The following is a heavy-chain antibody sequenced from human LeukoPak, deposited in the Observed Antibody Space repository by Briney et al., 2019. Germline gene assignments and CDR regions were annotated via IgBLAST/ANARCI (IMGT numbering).Heavy chain of an antibody. Sequence: ASVKVSCKASGYTFTSYGISWVRQAPGQGLEWVGWISAYNGNTNYAQKLQGRVTMTTGTSTSTAYMELRSLRSDDTAVYYCARNYHALDYDILTGYYTNYYYMDVWGKGTTVTVSS. D-gene: IGHD3-9*01. CDR2: ISAYNGNT. V-gene: IGHV1-18*01. CDR1: GYTFTSYG. CDR3: ARNYHALDYDILTGYYTNYYYMDV. J-gene: IGHJ6*03.